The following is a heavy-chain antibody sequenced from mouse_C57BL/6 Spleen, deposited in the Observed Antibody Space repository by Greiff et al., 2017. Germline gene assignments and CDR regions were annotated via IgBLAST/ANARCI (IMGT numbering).Heavy chain of an antibody. CDR1: GYAFTNYL. J-gene: IGHJ3*01. D-gene: IGHD4-1*02. Sequence: QVQLKQSGAELVRPGTSVKVSCKASGYAFTNYLIEWVKQRPGQGLAWIGVINPGSGGTNYNEKFKGKATLTADKSSSTAYMQLSSLTSEDSAVYFCASQLGGFAYWGQGTLVTVSA. CDR2: INPGSGGT. V-gene: IGHV1-54*01. CDR3: ASQLGGFAY.